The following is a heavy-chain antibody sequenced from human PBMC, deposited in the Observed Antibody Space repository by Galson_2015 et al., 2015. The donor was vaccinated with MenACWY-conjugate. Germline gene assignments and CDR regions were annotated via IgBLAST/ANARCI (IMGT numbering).Heavy chain of an antibody. Sequence: SETLSLTCAVSGASISSSNWWSWVLQSPGKGLEWIGEVYHSGSTNYNPSVKSRVTISVDKSKNQFSLKLSAVTAADTAVYYCARDPIAVTGTFYDYWGQGNLVTVSS. CDR3: ARDPIAVTGTFYDY. D-gene: IGHD6-19*01. J-gene: IGHJ4*02. CDR1: GASISSSNW. V-gene: IGHV4-4*02. CDR2: VYHSGST.